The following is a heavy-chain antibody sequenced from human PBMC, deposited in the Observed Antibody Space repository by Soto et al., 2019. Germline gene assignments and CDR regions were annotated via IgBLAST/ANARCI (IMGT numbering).Heavy chain of an antibody. D-gene: IGHD1-7*01. J-gene: IGHJ6*03. V-gene: IGHV3-9*01. CDR3: AKDTYWNYTYMDV. CDR1: GFTFDIYA. CDR2: ISWNSDSI. Sequence: EVQLVESGGGLVQPGRSLRLSCTGSGFTFDIYAMHWVRQAPGKGLEWVSGISWNSDSIGYADSVKGRFTISRDNAKKSLHLQMNSLRTEDTALYSCAKDTYWNYTYMDVWGKGTTVTVPS.